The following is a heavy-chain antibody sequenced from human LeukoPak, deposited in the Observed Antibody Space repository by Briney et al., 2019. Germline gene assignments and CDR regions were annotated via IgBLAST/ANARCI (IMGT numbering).Heavy chain of an antibody. CDR2: INPNSGGT. J-gene: IGHJ3*02. CDR3: ARDLAAAAPGGAFDI. D-gene: IGHD6-13*01. V-gene: IGHV1-2*02. Sequence: ASVKVSCKPSGFTFTGYYMHWVRQALGQGLAWMGWINPNSGGTNYAQKFQGRVTMTRDTSISTAYMELSRLRSDDTAVYYCARDLAAAAPGGAFDIWGQGTMVTVSS. CDR1: GFTFTGYY.